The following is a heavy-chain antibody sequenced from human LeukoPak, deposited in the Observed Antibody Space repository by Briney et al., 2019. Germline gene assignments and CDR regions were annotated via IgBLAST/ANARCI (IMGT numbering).Heavy chain of an antibody. J-gene: IGHJ3*02. CDR3: ARDVGGDRSAFDI. V-gene: IGHV3-33*01. D-gene: IGHD2-21*01. CDR1: GFTFSSYG. Sequence: PGRSLRLSCAASGFTFSSYGMHWVRQAPGKGLEWVAVIWYDGSNKYYADSVKGRFTISRDNFNNTLYLQMNSLRAEDTAVYYCARDVGGDRSAFDIWGQGTKVTVSS. CDR2: IWYDGSNK.